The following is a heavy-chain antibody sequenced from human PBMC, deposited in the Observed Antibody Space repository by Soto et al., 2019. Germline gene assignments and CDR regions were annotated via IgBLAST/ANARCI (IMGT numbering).Heavy chain of an antibody. CDR1: GGSIISYY. J-gene: IGHJ4*02. CDR3: ARRWGTYFDY. CDR2: IYYSGST. D-gene: IGHD7-27*01. Sequence: LEILSLTCTVSGGSIISYYWSWIRQPPGKGLEWIGYIYYSGSTNYNPSLKSRVTISVDTSKNQFSLKLSSVTAADTAVYYCARRWGTYFDYWGQGTLVTVSS. V-gene: IGHV4-59*01.